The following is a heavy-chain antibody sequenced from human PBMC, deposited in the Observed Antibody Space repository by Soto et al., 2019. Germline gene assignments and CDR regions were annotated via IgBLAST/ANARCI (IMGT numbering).Heavy chain of an antibody. V-gene: IGHV4-34*01. CDR2: INHSGST. Sequence: SETLSLTCAVSGGSISSGGYSWSWIRQPPGKGLEWIGEINHSGSTNYNPSLKSRVTISVDTSKNQFSLKLSFVTAADTVVFYCARGYDSSGYYFDYGMDVWGQGTTVTVSS. CDR3: ARGYDSSGYYFDYGMDV. CDR1: GGSISSGGYS. J-gene: IGHJ6*02. D-gene: IGHD3-22*01.